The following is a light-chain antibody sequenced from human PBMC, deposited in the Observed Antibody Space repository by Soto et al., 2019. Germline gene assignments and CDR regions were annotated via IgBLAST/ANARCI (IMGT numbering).Light chain of an antibody. CDR3: CSYAGSSTVVV. J-gene: IGLJ2*01. CDR1: SSDVGSYNL. Sequence: QSALTQPASVSGSPGQSITISCTGTSSDVGSYNLVSWYQQHPGKAPKLMIYEGSKRPSGVSNRFYGSKSGNTASLTISGLQAEDEADYYCCSYAGSSTVVVFGGGTKLTVL. V-gene: IGLV2-23*03. CDR2: EGS.